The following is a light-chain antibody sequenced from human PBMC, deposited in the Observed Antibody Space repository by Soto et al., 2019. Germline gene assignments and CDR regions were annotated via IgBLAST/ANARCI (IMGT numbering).Light chain of an antibody. J-gene: IGKJ1*01. CDR1: QGVSNNY. CDR3: HQYDTSPRP. V-gene: IGKV3-20*01. Sequence: ETVLTNSPANLSLSPGEKATLACAASQGVSNNYLAWYQQRPGQAPRILIYAASSRAPGIPDRFSGSGSGTDFSLTISRLEPEDFAIYYCHQYDTSPRPVGQGIKV. CDR2: AAS.